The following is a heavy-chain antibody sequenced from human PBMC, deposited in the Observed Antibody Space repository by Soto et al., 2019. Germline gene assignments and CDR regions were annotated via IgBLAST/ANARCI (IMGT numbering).Heavy chain of an antibody. J-gene: IGHJ6*02. V-gene: IGHV1-18*01. CDR2: ISPYTGNT. CDR1: GYIFVNYG. CDR3: VMVDNYVTPTPQDV. Sequence: QVQLVQSGDEVKKPGASVKVSCKASGYIFVNYGIAWVRQAPGQGLEWMGWISPYTGNTHSASKVQRSLTMTTNTPPGTAYMDLGSLTSDDTAVYYCVMVDNYVTPTPQDVWGQGTTVTVSS. D-gene: IGHD3-16*01.